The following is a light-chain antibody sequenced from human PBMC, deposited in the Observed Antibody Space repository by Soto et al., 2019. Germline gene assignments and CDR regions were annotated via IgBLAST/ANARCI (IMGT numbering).Light chain of an antibody. CDR3: QQYNNWPPLI. V-gene: IGKV3-15*01. J-gene: IGKJ4*01. CDR1: QSVSSS. CDR2: GAS. Sequence: EIVMTQSPATLSVSPGERATLSCRASQSVSSSLAWYQQKPGQAPRLLIYGASTRATGIPARFSGSGSGTEFTLTISSLQSEDFAVYYCQQYNNWPPLIFGGGTKVEIK.